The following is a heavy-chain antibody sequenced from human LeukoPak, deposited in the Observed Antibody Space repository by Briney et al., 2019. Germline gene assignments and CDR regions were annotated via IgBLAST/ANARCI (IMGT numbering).Heavy chain of an antibody. CDR3: ASLNIAAAGTVAFDI. D-gene: IGHD6-13*01. CDR1: GFSSSIYG. Sequence: PGGSLRLSCAASGFSSSIYGMHWVRQAPGKGLEWVAVISSDGRNQYYADSVKGRFTLSRDNAKNSLYLQMNSLRAEDTAVYYCASLNIAAAGTVAFDIWGQGTMVTVSS. CDR2: ISSDGRNQ. J-gene: IGHJ3*02. V-gene: IGHV3-30*03.